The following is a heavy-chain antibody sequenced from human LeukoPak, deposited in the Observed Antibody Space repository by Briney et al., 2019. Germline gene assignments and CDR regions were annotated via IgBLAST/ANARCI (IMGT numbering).Heavy chain of an antibody. CDR3: AREKSDCSGGSCYSDAFDI. CDR2: IRQDGSEK. Sequence: PGGSLRLSCAASGFTFSSYWMSWVRQAPGKGLEWVANIRQDGSEKYYVDSVKGRFTISRDNAKNSLYLQMNSLRAEDTAVYYCAREKSDCSGGSCYSDAFDIWGQGTMVTVSS. CDR1: GFTFSSYW. J-gene: IGHJ3*02. D-gene: IGHD2-15*01. V-gene: IGHV3-7*01.